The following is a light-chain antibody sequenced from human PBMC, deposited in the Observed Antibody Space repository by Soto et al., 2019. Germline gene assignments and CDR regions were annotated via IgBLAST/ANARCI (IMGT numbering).Light chain of an antibody. CDR2: GTS. V-gene: IGKV3-20*01. CDR1: QSVSSSY. J-gene: IGKJ1*01. Sequence: EIVLTQSPGTLSLSPGERATLSCRANQSVSSSYLAWYQQKPGQAPRLLIYGTSARATGIPDRFSGSGSGTDFTLTVSRLEPGDVAVYYCQQYGRSPCTFGQGTKVEIK. CDR3: QQYGRSPCT.